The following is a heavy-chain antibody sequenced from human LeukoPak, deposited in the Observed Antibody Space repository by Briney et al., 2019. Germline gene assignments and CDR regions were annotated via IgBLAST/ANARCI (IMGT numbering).Heavy chain of an antibody. V-gene: IGHV3-49*03. J-gene: IGHJ6*03. CDR2: IRSKGYGGTT. CDR3: SRGASYCTNGVCRYYHYMDV. CDR1: GFTFGDYA. D-gene: IGHD2-8*01. Sequence: PGGSLRLSCTASGFTFGDYAMSWFRQAPGKGLEWVGFIRSKGYGGTTENAASLKGRFTISRDDSKSIAYLQMNSLKTEDTAVYYCSRGASYCTNGVCRYYHYMDVWGKGTTVTVSS.